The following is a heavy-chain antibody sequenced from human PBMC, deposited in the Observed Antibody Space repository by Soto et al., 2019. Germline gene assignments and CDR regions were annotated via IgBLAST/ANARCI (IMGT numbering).Heavy chain of an antibody. J-gene: IGHJ3*02. D-gene: IGHD2-2*01. Sequence: EMQLVESGGDLVQPGGSLRLSCAASGFSFSTSWMTWVRQAPGRGLEWVANIRKDGSVVHYVDSVKGRLTISRDTAKNSLYLQMGSLRGEYTAVYFGARDVSPADGHLFFDAFDIWGEGTVVTVSS. CDR3: ARDVSPADGHLFFDAFDI. CDR1: GFSFSTSW. V-gene: IGHV3-7*01. CDR2: IRKDGSVV.